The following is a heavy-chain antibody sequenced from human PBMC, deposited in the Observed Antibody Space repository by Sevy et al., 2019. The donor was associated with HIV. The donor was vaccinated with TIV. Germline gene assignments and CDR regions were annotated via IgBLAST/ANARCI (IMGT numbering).Heavy chain of an antibody. J-gene: IGHJ4*02. CDR2: IYYSGST. V-gene: IGHV4-39*01. Sequence: SETLSLTCTVSGGSISSSSYYWGWIRQPPGKGLEWIGSIYYSGSTYYNPSLKSRVTISVDTSKNQFSLKLSSVTAADTAVYYCARHEDHGVFFGVGQVGGPIDYWGQGTLVTVSS. CDR1: GGSISSSSYY. D-gene: IGHD3-3*01. CDR3: ARHEDHGVFFGVGQVGGPIDY.